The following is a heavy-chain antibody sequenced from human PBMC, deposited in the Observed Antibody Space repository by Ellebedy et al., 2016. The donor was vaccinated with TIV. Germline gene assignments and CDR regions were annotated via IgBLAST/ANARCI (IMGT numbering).Heavy chain of an antibody. CDR1: GFTFSNYA. Sequence: GESLKISCATSGFTFSNYAVHWIRQAPGKGLEWVAVISYDGSTKYYADSVKDRFTISRGNSKNTVYLQMNSLRGEDTAVYYCARDSRVTTSYNYYGMDVWGQGTTVTGSS. V-gene: IGHV3-30-3*01. D-gene: IGHD4-17*01. CDR3: ARDSRVTTSYNYYGMDV. CDR2: ISYDGSTK. J-gene: IGHJ6*02.